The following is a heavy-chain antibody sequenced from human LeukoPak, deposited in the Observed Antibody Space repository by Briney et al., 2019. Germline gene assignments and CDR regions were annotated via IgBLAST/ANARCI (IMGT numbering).Heavy chain of an antibody. CDR1: GFTVSSNY. D-gene: IGHD3-10*01. CDR3: ASGSGSYRTPYYYMDV. J-gene: IGHJ6*03. Sequence: QSGGSLRLSCAASGFTVSSNYMSWVRQAPGKGLEWVSVIYSGGSTYCADSVKGRFTISRDNSKSTLYLQMNSLRAEDTAVYYCASGSGSYRTPYYYMDVWGTGTTVTVSS. V-gene: IGHV3-53*01. CDR2: IYSGGST.